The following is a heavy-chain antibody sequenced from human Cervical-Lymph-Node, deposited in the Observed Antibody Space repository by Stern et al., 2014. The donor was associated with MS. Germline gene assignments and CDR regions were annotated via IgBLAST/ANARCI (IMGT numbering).Heavy chain of an antibody. J-gene: IGHJ6*02. Sequence: VQLVESGAEVKKPGSSVKVSCKASGDTFSSYAIRWVRQAPGQGLEWMGGISPIFGTASYAQKFQGRVTITADESTSTDYMELSSMRAEDAAVYYCARGELKEGLVRGMDVWGQGTTVTVSS. CDR3: ARGELKEGLVRGMDV. CDR1: GDTFSSYA. CDR2: ISPIFGTA. V-gene: IGHV1-69*01. D-gene: IGHD1-26*01.